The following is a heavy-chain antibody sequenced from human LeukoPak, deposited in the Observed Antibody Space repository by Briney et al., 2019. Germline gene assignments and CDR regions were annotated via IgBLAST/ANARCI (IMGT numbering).Heavy chain of an antibody. D-gene: IGHD3-3*01. CDR1: GLTFSSYW. V-gene: IGHV3-21*01. CDR2: ISSSSNYI. Sequence: GGSLRLSCAVSGLTFSSYWMSWVRQAPGKGLEWVSSISSSSNYIYYADSVKGRFTISRDNAKNSLYLQMNSLRAEDTAVYYCARMDDFWSGYDDYWGQGTLVTVSS. J-gene: IGHJ4*02. CDR3: ARMDDFWSGYDDY.